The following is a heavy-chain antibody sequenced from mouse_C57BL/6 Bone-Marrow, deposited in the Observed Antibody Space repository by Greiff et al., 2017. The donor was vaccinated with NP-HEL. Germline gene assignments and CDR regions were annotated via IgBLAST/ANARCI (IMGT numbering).Heavy chain of an antibody. D-gene: IGHD2-1*01. Sequence: VKLMESGAELARPGASVKLSCKASGYTFTSYGISWVKQRTGQGLEWIGEIYPRSGNTYYNEKFKGKATLTADKSSSTAYMELRSLTSEDSAVYFCARGGNYVLYYYAMDYWGQGTSVTVSS. J-gene: IGHJ4*01. CDR3: ARGGNYVLYYYAMDY. CDR2: IYPRSGNT. CDR1: GYTFTSYG. V-gene: IGHV1-81*01.